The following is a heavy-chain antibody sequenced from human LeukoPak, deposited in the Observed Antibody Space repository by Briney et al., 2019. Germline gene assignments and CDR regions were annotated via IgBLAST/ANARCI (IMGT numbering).Heavy chain of an antibody. J-gene: IGHJ4*02. Sequence: GESLKISCKGSGYSFTSYWIGWVRQMPGKGLEWMGIIYPGDSDTRYSPSFQGQVTISADKSISTAYLQWSSLKASDTAMYYCARRLKYCSSTSCYVGYFDYWGQGNLVTVSS. CDR1: GYSFTSYW. CDR3: ARRLKYCSSTSCYVGYFDY. D-gene: IGHD2-2*01. CDR2: IYPGDSDT. V-gene: IGHV5-51*01.